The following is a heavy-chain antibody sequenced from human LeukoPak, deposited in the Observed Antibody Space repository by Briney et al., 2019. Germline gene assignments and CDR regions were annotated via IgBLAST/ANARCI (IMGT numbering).Heavy chain of an antibody. J-gene: IGHJ4*02. Sequence: GGSLRLSCAVSGFTFSDYNMRWIRQAPGKGLEWVSSISRSGSTKYYADSVKGRFTISRDNAKNSLFLQMNSLRAEDTAVYYCARSVYDFWSGYFYFDYWGQGTLVTVSS. D-gene: IGHD3-3*01. CDR1: GFTFSDYN. V-gene: IGHV3-11*01. CDR2: ISRSGSTK. CDR3: ARSVYDFWSGYFYFDY.